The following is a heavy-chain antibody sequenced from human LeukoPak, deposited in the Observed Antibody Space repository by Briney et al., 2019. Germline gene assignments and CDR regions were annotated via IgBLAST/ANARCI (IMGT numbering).Heavy chain of an antibody. V-gene: IGHV4-61*01. Sequence: SETLSLTCTVSGGSVSSGSYYWSWIRQPPGTGLEWIGYIYYSGSTNYNPSLKSRVTISVDTSKNQFSLKLSSVTAADTAVYYCARKENVYYYFDYRGQGTLVTVSS. CDR1: GGSVSSGSYY. J-gene: IGHJ4*02. CDR2: IYYSGST. CDR3: ARKENVYYYFDY. D-gene: IGHD3-10*01.